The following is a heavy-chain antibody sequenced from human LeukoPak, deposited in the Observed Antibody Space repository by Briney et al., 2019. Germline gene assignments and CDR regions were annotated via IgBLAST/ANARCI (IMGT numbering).Heavy chain of an antibody. Sequence: GGALRLSCAASGFSFSDYGMHWVRQTPGKGLEWVTFIQFDESDKFYAGSVKGRFITSRDNSKSTLYLQMESLRPEDTAVYYCAKESKGSESSFDLWGQGTLVTVSS. V-gene: IGHV3-30*02. J-gene: IGHJ4*02. CDR2: IQFDESDK. CDR1: GFSFSDYG. D-gene: IGHD3-9*01. CDR3: AKESKGSESSFDL.